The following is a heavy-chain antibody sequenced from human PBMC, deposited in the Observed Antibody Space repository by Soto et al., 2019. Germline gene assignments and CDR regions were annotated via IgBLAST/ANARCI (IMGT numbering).Heavy chain of an antibody. CDR3: ASLSMIRGVMDWFDP. V-gene: IGHV3-48*02. Sequence: GSLRLSCAASGFTFSSYSMNWVRQAPGKGLEWISYISSSSSTIYYADSVKGRFTISRDNAKNSLYLQMNSPRDEDTAVYYCASLSMIRGVMDWFDPWGQGTLVTVSS. J-gene: IGHJ5*02. D-gene: IGHD3-10*01. CDR2: ISSSSSTI. CDR1: GFTFSSYS.